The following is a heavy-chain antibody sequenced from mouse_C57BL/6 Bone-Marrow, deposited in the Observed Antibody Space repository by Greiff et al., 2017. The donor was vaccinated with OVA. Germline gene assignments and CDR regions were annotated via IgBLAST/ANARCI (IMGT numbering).Heavy chain of an antibody. CDR1: GYTFTSYW. J-gene: IGHJ3*01. Sequence: QVQLQQPGAELVKPGASVTLSCKASGYTFTSYWMHWVKQRPGQGLEWIGMIHPNSGSTNYNEKFKSKATLTVDKSSSTAYMQLSSLTSEDSAVYYCARDYYGSSDGFAYWGQGTLVTVSA. V-gene: IGHV1-64*01. CDR3: ARDYYGSSDGFAY. CDR2: IHPNSGST. D-gene: IGHD1-1*01.